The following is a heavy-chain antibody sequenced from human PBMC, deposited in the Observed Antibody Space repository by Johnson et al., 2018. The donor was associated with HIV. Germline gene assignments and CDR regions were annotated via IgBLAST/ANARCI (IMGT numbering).Heavy chain of an antibody. D-gene: IGHD2-15*01. Sequence: VQLVESGGGLVQPGGSLRLSCAASGFTVSGNYMSWVRQAPGKGLEWVSVIYSGYSRYYADSVKDRFTIFSDNSKKTLDLQMNSLRAEDTAKYYCARDELYRMYALTALDIWGQGTMVIVSS. V-gene: IGHV3-66*01. CDR3: ARDELYRMYALTALDI. CDR2: IYSGYSR. CDR1: GFTVSGNY. J-gene: IGHJ3*02.